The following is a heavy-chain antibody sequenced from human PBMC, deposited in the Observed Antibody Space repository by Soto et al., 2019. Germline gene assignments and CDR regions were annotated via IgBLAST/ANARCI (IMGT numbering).Heavy chain of an antibody. V-gene: IGHV3-9*01. CDR3: AKGASDSNNYYTAPDY. D-gene: IGHD3-3*01. J-gene: IGHJ4*02. CDR2: ITWNGDYI. CDR1: GFSFDDCV. Sequence: EVQLVESGGGLVQPGRSLRLSCAASGFSFDDCVMHWVRQAPGRGLEWVSGITWNGDYIGYADSGKGRFTISKDNAKNSLYLKMNSLRPKVTAVYFCAKGASDSNNYYTAPDYWGQGTRVTVSS.